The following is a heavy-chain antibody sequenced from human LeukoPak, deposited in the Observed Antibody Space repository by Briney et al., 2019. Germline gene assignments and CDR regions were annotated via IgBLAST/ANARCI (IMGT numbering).Heavy chain of an antibody. Sequence: GGSLRLSCAASGFTFSNYGVHWVRQAPGKGLEWVAFIRYGGSNKYYADSVKGRFTISRDNSKNTLYLQMNSLRTEDTAVYYCALTPMAGKGYWGQGTLVTVSS. J-gene: IGHJ4*02. V-gene: IGHV3-30*02. CDR3: ALTPMAGKGY. D-gene: IGHD3-10*01. CDR1: GFTFSNYG. CDR2: IRYGGSNK.